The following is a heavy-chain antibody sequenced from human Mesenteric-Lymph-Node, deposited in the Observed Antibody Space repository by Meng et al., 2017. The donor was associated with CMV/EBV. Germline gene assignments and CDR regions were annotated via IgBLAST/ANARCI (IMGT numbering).Heavy chain of an antibody. V-gene: IGHV3-48*04. CDR3: ARNRVVPAAIRGAFDI. CDR1: GFTFSSYS. CDR2: ISSGSTI. Sequence: GESLKISCAASGFTFSSYSMNWVRQAPGKGLEWVSYISSGSTIYYADSVKGRFTISRDNAKNSLYLQMNSLRAEDTAVYYCARNRVVPAAIRGAFDIWGQGTMVTVSS. D-gene: IGHD2-2*01. J-gene: IGHJ3*02.